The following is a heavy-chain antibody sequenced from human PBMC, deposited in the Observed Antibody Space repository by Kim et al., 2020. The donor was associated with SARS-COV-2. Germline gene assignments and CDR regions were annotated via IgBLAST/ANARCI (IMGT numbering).Heavy chain of an antibody. Sequence: GGSLRLSCAASGFTFSSYAMSWVRQTPGKGLEWVSAISGSGGSTYYADSVKGRFTISRDNSKNTLYLQMNSLRVDDTAVYYCAKEPRYSGYDAGYYFDYWGQGTLVTVSS. CDR3: AKEPRYSGYDAGYYFDY. CDR2: ISGSGGST. V-gene: IGHV3-23*01. D-gene: IGHD5-12*01. CDR1: GFTFSSYA. J-gene: IGHJ4*02.